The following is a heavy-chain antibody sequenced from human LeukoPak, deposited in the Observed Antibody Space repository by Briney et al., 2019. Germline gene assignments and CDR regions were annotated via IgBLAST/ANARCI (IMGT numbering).Heavy chain of an antibody. CDR3: ARGRYEGYSGYDYYYFDY. CDR1: GYTFTSYG. Sequence: ASVKVSCKASGYTFTSYGISWVRQAPGQGLEWMGWISAYNGNTNYAQKLQGRVTMTTDTSTSTAYMELRSLRSDDTAVYYCARGRYEGYSGYDYYYFDYWGQGTLVTVSS. D-gene: IGHD5-12*01. V-gene: IGHV1-18*01. CDR2: ISAYNGNT. J-gene: IGHJ4*02.